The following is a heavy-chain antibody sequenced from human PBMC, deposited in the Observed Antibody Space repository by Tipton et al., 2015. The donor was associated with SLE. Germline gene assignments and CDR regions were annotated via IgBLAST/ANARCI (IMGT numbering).Heavy chain of an antibody. V-gene: IGHV1-18*01. CDR1: GYTFSSHG. Sequence: QLVQSGAELKKPGASVKVSCKASGYTFSSHGISWVRQAPGQGLEWMGWINIYNDKIDYAQKFQGRVTMTTDTSTSTAYMELRSLRSDDTAVYYCRLTLTGYYEFDYWGQGTLVTVSS. J-gene: IGHJ4*02. CDR2: INIYNDKI. CDR3: RLTLTGYYEFDY. D-gene: IGHD3-9*01.